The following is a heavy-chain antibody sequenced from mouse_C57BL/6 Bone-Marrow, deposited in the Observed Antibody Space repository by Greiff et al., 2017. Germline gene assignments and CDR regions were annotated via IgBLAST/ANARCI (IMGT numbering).Heavy chain of an antibody. J-gene: IGHJ2*01. V-gene: IGHV5-6*01. CDR1: GFTFSSYG. CDR2: ISSGGSYT. Sequence: DVQLQESGGDLVKPGGSLKLSCAASGFTFSSYGMSWVRQTPDKRLEWVATISSGGSYTYYPDSVKGRFTISRDNAKNTLYLQMSSLKSEDTAMYYCARHQIYYGYDGGVFDYWGQGTTLTVSS. CDR3: ARHQIYYGYDGGVFDY. D-gene: IGHD2-2*01.